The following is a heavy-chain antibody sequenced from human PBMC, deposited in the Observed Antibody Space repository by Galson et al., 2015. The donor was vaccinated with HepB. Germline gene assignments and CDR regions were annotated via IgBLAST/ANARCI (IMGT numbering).Heavy chain of an antibody. Sequence: SLRLSCAASGFTVSSNYMSWVRQAPGKGLEWVSVIYSGGSTYYADSVKGRFTITRENSKNTLYLQMNSLRAEDTAVYYCARDVRYYDSSGYYRDYYYMDVCGKGTTVTVSS. J-gene: IGHJ6*03. CDR1: GFTVSSNY. CDR2: IYSGGST. D-gene: IGHD3-22*01. CDR3: ARDVRYYDSSGYYRDYYYMDV. V-gene: IGHV3-66*01.